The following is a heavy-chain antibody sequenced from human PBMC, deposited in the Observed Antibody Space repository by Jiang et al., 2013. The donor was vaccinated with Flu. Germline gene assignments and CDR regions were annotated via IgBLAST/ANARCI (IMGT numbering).Heavy chain of an antibody. V-gene: IGHV3-21*01. J-gene: IGHJ4*02. CDR2: ISSSSSYI. CDR1: GFTFSSYS. Sequence: VQLLESGGGLVKPGGSLRLSCAASGFTFSSYSMNWVRQAPGKGLEWVSSISSSSSYIYYADSVKGRFTISRDNAKNSLYLQMNSLRAEDTAVYYCARADSSGWYYWGQGTLVTVSS. CDR3: ARADSSGWYY. D-gene: IGHD6-19*01.